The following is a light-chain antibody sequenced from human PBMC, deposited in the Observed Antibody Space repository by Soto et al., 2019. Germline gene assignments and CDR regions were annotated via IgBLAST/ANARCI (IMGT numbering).Light chain of an antibody. J-gene: IGLJ1*01. Sequence: QSALTQPASVSGSPGQSITISCTGASSDVGDYSYVSWYQHHPGQAPELLIYEVSNRPSGVSYRFSGSKSGNTASLTISGLQAEDEADYYCSSYTGSSTLYVFGTGTKVTVL. V-gene: IGLV2-14*01. CDR2: EVS. CDR1: SSDVGDYSY. CDR3: SSYTGSSTLYV.